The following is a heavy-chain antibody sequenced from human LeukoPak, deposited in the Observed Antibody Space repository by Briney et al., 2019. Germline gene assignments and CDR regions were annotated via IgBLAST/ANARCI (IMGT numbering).Heavy chain of an antibody. J-gene: IGHJ4*02. CDR1: GFTLSSYA. CDR3: ARDRDYDFFDY. V-gene: IGHV3-23*01. Sequence: PGGSLRLSCAASGFTLSSYAMTWVRQAPRRGLEWVSSVDGGGGGTYYADSVKGRFTISRDNSKNTLYLQMNSLRAEDTAVYYCARDRDYDFFDYWGQGTLVTVSS. CDR2: VDGGGGGT. D-gene: IGHD3-3*01.